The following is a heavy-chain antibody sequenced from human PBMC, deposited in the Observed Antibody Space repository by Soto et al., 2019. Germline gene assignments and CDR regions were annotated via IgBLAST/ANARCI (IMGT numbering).Heavy chain of an antibody. CDR1: GFTFSSYL. V-gene: IGHV3-30-3*01. Sequence: QVQLVESGGGVVQPGRSLRLSCATSGFTFSSYLIHWVRQTPDKGLEWVAFISRDGSNEYYADSVKGRFTISRDNSKNTRYLEKNRLRAEDPAVYYWARVDEGGRDCDLGYWGQGALVTVSS. CDR2: ISRDGSNE. J-gene: IGHJ4*02. D-gene: IGHD1-26*01. CDR3: ARVDEGGRDCDLGY.